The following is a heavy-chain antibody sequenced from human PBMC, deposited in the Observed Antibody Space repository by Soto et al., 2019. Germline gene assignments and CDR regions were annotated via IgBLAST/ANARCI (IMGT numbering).Heavy chain of an antibody. J-gene: IGHJ6*02. CDR1: GGTFSSYA. CDR2: IIPIFGTA. Sequence: QVQLVQSGAEVKKPGSSVKVSCKASGGTFSSYAISWVRQAPGQGLEWMGGIIPIFGTANYAQKFQGRVTITADKSTSTAYMELSSLRSEDTAMYYCARDDPRLPQAVKGYYYYGMDVWGQGTTVTVSS. CDR3: ARDDPRLPQAVKGYYYYGMDV. V-gene: IGHV1-69*06.